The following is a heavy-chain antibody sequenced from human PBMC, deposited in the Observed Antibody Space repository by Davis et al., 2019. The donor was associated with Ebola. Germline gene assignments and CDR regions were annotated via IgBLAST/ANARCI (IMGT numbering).Heavy chain of an antibody. Sequence: GESLKISCKGSGYMFASYWIGWVRQMPGKGLEWMGIIYVGDSYTRYSPSFQGQVTISADRSVSTAYLQWSSLKASDTAIYYCARTVALKYHFDYWGQGTLVTVSS. CDR2: IYVGDSYT. J-gene: IGHJ4*02. CDR1: GYMFASYW. D-gene: IGHD2-15*01. CDR3: ARTVALKYHFDY. V-gene: IGHV5-51*01.